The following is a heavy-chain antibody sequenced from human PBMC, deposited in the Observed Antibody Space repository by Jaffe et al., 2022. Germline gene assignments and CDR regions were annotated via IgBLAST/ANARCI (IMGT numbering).Heavy chain of an antibody. V-gene: IGHV3-48*01. J-gene: IGHJ6*03. D-gene: IGHD6-13*01. Sequence: EVQLVESGGGLVQPGGSLRLSCAASGFTFSSYSMNWVRQAPGKGLEWVSYISSSSSTIYYADSVKGRFTISRDNAKNSLYLQMNSLRAEDTAVYYCARAAGSSSWPDYYYYYMDVWGKGTTVTVSS. CDR1: GFTFSSYS. CDR2: ISSSSSTI. CDR3: ARAAGSSSWPDYYYYYMDV.